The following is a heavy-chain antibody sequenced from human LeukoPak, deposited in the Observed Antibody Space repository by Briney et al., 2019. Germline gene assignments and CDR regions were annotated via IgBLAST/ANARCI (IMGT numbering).Heavy chain of an antibody. Sequence: GGSLRLSCAASGFTFSGFSMNWVRLAPGKGLEWVSYISSSSDTIYYADSVKGRFTISRDNAKNSLYLQMNSLRAEDTAVYYCASGMRVGPNIWGQGTLVTVSS. CDR3: ASGMRVGPNI. CDR2: ISSSSDTI. CDR1: GFTFSGFS. J-gene: IGHJ4*02. D-gene: IGHD1-26*01. V-gene: IGHV3-48*04.